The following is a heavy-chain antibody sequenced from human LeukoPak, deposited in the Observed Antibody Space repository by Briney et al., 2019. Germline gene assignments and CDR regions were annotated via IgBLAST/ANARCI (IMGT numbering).Heavy chain of an antibody. CDR1: GFTVSSNY. D-gene: IGHD2-2*01. V-gene: IGHV3-53*01. CDR2: IYSGGST. J-gene: IGHJ5*02. Sequence: GGSLRLSCAASGFTVSSNYMSWVRKPPGKGLNWVSVIYSGGSTYYADSVEGRFTISRDNSKNTLYLQMNSLRAEDTAVYYCARLFKVVPAAIHTWGQGTLVTVSS. CDR3: ARLFKVVPAAIHT.